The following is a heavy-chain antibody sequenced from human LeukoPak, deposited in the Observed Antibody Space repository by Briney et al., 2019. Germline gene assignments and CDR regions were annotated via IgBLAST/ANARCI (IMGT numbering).Heavy chain of an antibody. D-gene: IGHD5-12*01. CDR1: GYTLTELS. Sequence: GASVKVSCKVSGYTLTELSMHWVRQAPGKGLEWMGGFDPEDGETIYAQKFQGRVTITADESTSTAYMELSSLRSEDTAVYYCASIWENPTLSGYDPKLYPSARGALDYWGQGTLVTVSS. V-gene: IGHV1-24*01. CDR3: ASIWENPTLSGYDPKLYPSARGALDY. J-gene: IGHJ4*02. CDR2: FDPEDGET.